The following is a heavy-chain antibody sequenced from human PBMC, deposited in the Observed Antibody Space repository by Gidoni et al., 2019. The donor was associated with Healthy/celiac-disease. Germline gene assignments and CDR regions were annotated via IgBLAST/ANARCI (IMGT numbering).Heavy chain of an antibody. D-gene: IGHD6-13*01. J-gene: IGHJ4*02. CDR1: GFTFSSYA. CDR2: ISCSGGST. V-gene: IGHV3-23*01. CDR3: AKLGYSSTIDY. Sequence: EVQLLESGGGLVQPGGSLRLSCGASGFTFSSYAMSWVRQSPVKGLVWVSAISCSGGSTYSADSVKGRFTISRDNSKNTLYLQMNSLRSEDTAVYYCAKLGYSSTIDYWGQGTLVTVSS.